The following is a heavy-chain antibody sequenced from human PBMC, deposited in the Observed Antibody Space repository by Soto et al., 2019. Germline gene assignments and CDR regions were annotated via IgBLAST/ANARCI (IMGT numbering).Heavy chain of an antibody. CDR2: IIPIFGTA. Sequence: QVQLVQSGAEVKKPGSSVKGSCKASGGTFSSYAISWVRQAPGQGLEWMGGIIPIFGTANYAQKFQGRVTITADESTSTAYMELSSLRAEDTAVYYCAREGDYGGNPAPFDYWGQGTLVTVSS. D-gene: IGHD4-17*01. J-gene: IGHJ4*02. V-gene: IGHV1-69*01. CDR3: AREGDYGGNPAPFDY. CDR1: GGTFSSYA.